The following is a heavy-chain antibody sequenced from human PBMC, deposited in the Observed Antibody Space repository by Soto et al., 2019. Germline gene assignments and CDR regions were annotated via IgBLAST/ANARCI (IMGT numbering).Heavy chain of an antibody. CDR3: AGGVRASYYFDY. CDR2: ISYDGSNK. J-gene: IGHJ4*02. V-gene: IGHV3-30*03. CDR1: GFTFSSYG. D-gene: IGHD2-8*01. Sequence: QVQLVESGGGVVQPGRSLRLSYAASGFTFSSYGMHWVRQAPGKGLEWVAVISYDGSNKYYADSVKGRFTISRDNSKNTLYLQMNSLRAEDTAVYHCAGGVRASYYFDYWGQGTLVTVSS.